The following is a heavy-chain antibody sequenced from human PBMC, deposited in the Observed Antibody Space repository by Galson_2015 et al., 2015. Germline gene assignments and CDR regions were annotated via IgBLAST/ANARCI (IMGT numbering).Heavy chain of an antibody. V-gene: IGHV3-48*01. CDR2: ISSSSSTI. CDR1: GFTFSSYS. J-gene: IGHJ4*02. Sequence: SMRISCAASGFTFSSYSMHWVRQAPGKGLEWVSYISSSSSTIYYADSVKGRFTISRDNAKNSLYLQMNSRRAEDKAVYYCARGISSSFDYWGQGTLVTVSS. D-gene: IGHD6-6*01. CDR3: ARGISSSFDY.